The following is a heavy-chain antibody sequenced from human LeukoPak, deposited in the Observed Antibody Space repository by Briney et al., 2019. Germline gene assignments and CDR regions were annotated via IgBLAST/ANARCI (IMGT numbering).Heavy chain of an antibody. CDR3: ARAAYSSTWYSRYFDL. CDR2: IGTAGEI. J-gene: IGHJ2*01. V-gene: IGHV3-13*01. Sequence: GASLRLSCAASEFTFSSYDIHWARQATGKGLECGSGIGTAGEIYYPGSVKGRFTISRENAKNSLYLKMNSLRAGDTAVYYCARAAYSSTWYSRYFDLWGRGTLVTVSS. CDR1: EFTFSSYD. D-gene: IGHD6-13*01.